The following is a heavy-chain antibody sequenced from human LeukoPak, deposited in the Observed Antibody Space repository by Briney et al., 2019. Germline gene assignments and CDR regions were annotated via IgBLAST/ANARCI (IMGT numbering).Heavy chain of an antibody. CDR1: GFTFSSYS. Sequence: PGRSLRLSCAASGFTFSSYSMNWVRQAPGKGLEWVSSISSSSSYIYYADSVKGRFTISRDNAKNSLYLQMNSLRAEDTAVYYCARDAIFGVVITPHFDYWGQGTLVTVSS. CDR3: ARDAIFGVVITPHFDY. D-gene: IGHD3-3*01. CDR2: ISSSSSYI. V-gene: IGHV3-21*01. J-gene: IGHJ4*02.